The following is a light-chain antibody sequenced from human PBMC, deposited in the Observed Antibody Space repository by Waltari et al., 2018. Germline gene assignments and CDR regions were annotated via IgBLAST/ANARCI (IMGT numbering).Light chain of an antibody. CDR3: QQYNNWPPLFT. CDR1: QSVSNN. J-gene: IGKJ3*01. CDR2: GAS. V-gene: IGKV3-15*01. Sequence: EIVMTQSPATLSVSPGERATLSCRASQSVSNNLAWYQQKPGQAPRLLIYGASNRATGIPARFSGSGSGTEFTLTISSLQSEEFAVYYCQQYNNWPPLFTFGPGTKVDIK.